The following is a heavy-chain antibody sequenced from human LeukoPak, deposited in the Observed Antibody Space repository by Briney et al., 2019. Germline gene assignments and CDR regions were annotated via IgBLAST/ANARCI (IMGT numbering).Heavy chain of an antibody. D-gene: IGHD7-27*01. CDR1: GFTFNIFT. CDR2: INTKGKTI. J-gene: IGHJ4*02. Sequence: GGSLRLSCAASGFTFNIFTMTWVRQAPGKGLEWISYINTKGKTIYYADSVKGRFTISRDNAKNSLHLQMNSLRAEDTALYYCVRDRNWAFDYWGQGTLVTVSS. V-gene: IGHV3-48*01. CDR3: VRDRNWAFDY.